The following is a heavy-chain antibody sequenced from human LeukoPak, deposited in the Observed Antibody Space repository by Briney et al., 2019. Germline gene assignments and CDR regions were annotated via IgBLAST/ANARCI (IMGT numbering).Heavy chain of an antibody. CDR2: IIPILGIA. D-gene: IGHD2-2*01. CDR3: ARVVFTNYYFDY. J-gene: IGHJ4*02. Sequence: SVKVSCKASGYTFTSYGISWVRQAPGQGLEWMGRIIPILGIANYAQKFQGRVTITADKSTSTAYMELSSLRSEDTAVYYCARVVFTNYYFDYWGQGTLVTVSS. V-gene: IGHV1-69*04. CDR1: GYTFTSYG.